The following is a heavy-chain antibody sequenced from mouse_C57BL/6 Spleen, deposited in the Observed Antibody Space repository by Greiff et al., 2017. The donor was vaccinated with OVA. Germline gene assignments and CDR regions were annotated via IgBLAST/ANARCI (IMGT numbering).Heavy chain of an antibody. CDR3: ARESTTVVDY. CDR2: ISYDGSN. V-gene: IGHV3-6*01. Sequence: ESGPGLVKPSQSLSLPCSVTGYSITSGYYWNWIRQFPGNKLEWMGYISYDGSNNYNPSLKNRISITRDTSKNQFFLKLNSVTTEDTATYYCARESTTVVDYWGQGTTLTVSS. J-gene: IGHJ2*01. D-gene: IGHD1-1*01. CDR1: GYSITSGYY.